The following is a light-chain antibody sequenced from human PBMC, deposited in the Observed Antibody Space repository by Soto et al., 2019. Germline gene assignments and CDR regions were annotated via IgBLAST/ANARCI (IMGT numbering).Light chain of an antibody. J-gene: IGLJ2*01. CDR2: QDT. CDR1: KLGDKF. V-gene: IGLV3-1*01. Sequence: SYELTQPPSVSVSPGPTASITCSGDKLGDKFTCWYQQKPGQSPVLLIYQDTRRPSGIPERFSGSNSGNTTTLTISGTQAMDEADYYCQAWDSVSDVVFGGGTKLTVL. CDR3: QAWDSVSDVV.